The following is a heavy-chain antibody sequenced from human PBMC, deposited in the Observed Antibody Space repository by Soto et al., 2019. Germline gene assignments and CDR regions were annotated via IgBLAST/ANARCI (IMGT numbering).Heavy chain of an antibody. J-gene: IGHJ3*02. V-gene: IGHV3-33*01. CDR1: GFTFSSFG. D-gene: IGHD3-3*02. CDR3: ARDRHFRGGPDHI. CDR2: IWHDGTFT. Sequence: QVQLVESGGGVVQSGRSPRLSCAASGFTFSSFGMHWVRQAPGKGLEWVALIWHDGTFTHYADSVKGRFTISRDNSKNMLYLQMNSLRADDTAVYYCARDRHFRGGPDHIWGQGTMVTVSS.